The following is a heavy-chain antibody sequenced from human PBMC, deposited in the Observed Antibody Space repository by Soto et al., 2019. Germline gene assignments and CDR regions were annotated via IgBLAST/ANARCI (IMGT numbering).Heavy chain of an antibody. J-gene: IGHJ4*02. V-gene: IGHV4-59*01. CDR2: IYYSGST. D-gene: IGHD6-19*01. Sequence: QVQLQESGPGLVKPSETLSLTCTVSGGSISSYYWSWIRQPPGKGLEWIGYIYYSGSTNYNPSLKRRXXIXVXXSKNQFSLKLSSVTAADTAVYYCARTGYSSGWPDYWGQGTLVTVSS. CDR1: GGSISSYY. CDR3: ARTGYSSGWPDY.